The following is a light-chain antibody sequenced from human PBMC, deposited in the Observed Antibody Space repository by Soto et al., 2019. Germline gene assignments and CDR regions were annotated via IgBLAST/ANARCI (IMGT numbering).Light chain of an antibody. V-gene: IGKV3-20*01. CDR3: QQCGSSST. CDR1: QSVDNSY. CDR2: ETS. Sequence: EIVLTQSPDTLSLSPGEGATLSCRASQSVDNSYLAWLQQKPGQAPRLLIYETSTRATGIPDRFRANGSATDFTLTISRLEPEDFAVYYCQQCGSSSTFGQGTRLEIK. J-gene: IGKJ5*01.